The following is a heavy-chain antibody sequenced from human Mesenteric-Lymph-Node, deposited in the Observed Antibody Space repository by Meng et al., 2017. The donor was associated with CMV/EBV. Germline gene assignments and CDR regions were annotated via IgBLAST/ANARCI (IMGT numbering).Heavy chain of an antibody. CDR2: ISYDGSNK. CDR3: ARSAEALFWSGYYPGDY. Sequence: FTFSSDAMHWVRQAPGKGLEWVAVISYDGSNKYYADSVKGRFTISRDNSKNTLYLQMNSLRAEDTAVYYCARSAEALFWSGYYPGDYWGQGTLVTVSS. V-gene: IGHV3-30-3*01. J-gene: IGHJ4*02. CDR1: FTFSSDA. D-gene: IGHD3-3*01.